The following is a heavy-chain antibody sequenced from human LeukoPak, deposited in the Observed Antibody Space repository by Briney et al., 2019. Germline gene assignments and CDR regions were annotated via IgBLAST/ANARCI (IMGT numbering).Heavy chain of an antibody. CDR3: TRYNNDHFDN. J-gene: IGHJ4*02. D-gene: IGHD1-14*01. CDR2: IAYDGSRA. Sequence: GGSLRLSCAGSGFTFGGYGMHWFRQTPGKGLEWVAVIAYDGSRAFYADSVKGRFTISRDNSKNTMSVQMDDLGAEDTAVYYCTRYNNDHFDNWGQGTLVTVSS. CDR1: GFTFGGYG. V-gene: IGHV3-33*01.